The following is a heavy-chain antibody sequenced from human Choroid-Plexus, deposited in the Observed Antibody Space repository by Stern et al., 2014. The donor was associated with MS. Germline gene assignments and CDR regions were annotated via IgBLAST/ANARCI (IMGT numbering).Heavy chain of an antibody. CDR2: VSYDGSNK. J-gene: IGHJ5*02. CDR1: GFTFGSCA. Sequence: QVQLVESGGGVVQPGRPLRLSCVASGFTFGSCALPWVRQAPGKGLAWVAGVSYDGSNKYYADSVKGRFTISRDNSQNTLYMQMSSLRPEDTAVYYCAKDRQYLTYFFDHWGQGSLVTVSS. CDR3: AKDRQYLTYFFDH. V-gene: IGHV3-30*18. D-gene: IGHD2/OR15-2a*01.